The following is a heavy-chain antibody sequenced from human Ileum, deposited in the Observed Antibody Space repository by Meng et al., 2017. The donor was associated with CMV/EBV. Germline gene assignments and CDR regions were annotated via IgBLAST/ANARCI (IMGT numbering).Heavy chain of an antibody. Sequence: LNFGRYAMSWVRQSPKKGLEWVSATSHGGDTYTADSVRGRFTVSRDNSKNTLYLQMSSLRVEDTAIYYCVKAPLGSCIGVRCYDLDYWGQGTLVTVSS. CDR2: TSHGGDT. D-gene: IGHD2-15*01. J-gene: IGHJ4*02. CDR1: LNFGRYA. V-gene: IGHV3-23*01. CDR3: VKAPLGSCIGVRCYDLDY.